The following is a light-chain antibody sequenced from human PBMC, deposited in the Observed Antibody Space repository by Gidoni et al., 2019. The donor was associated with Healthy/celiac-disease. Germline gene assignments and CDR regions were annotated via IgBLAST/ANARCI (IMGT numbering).Light chain of an antibody. V-gene: IGKV3-11*01. J-gene: IGKJ2*01. CDR1: QSVSSY. CDR2: DAS. CDR3: QQRSNYT. Sequence: EMVLRQSPATLSLSPGERATLSCRASQSVSSYLAWYQQKPGQAPRLLIYDASNRATGIPARFSGSGSGTDFTLTISSLEPEDFAVYYCQQRSNYTFGQGTKLEIK.